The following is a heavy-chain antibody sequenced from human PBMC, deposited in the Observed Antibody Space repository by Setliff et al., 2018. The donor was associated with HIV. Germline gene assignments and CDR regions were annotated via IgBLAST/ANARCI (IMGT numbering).Heavy chain of an antibody. V-gene: IGHV1-69*05. CDR2: TNPILESA. CDR3: ARDLAESAFIMIRGAGWFDP. J-gene: IGHJ5*02. CDR1: GGTFNRHA. Sequence: GASVKVSCKASGGTFNRHAISWLRQAPGQGLEWMGGTNPILESANYAQKFQGRVTITTDESTSTAYMELSSLRSDDTAVYFCARDLAESAFIMIRGAGWFDPWGQGTLVTVSS. D-gene: IGHD3-10*01.